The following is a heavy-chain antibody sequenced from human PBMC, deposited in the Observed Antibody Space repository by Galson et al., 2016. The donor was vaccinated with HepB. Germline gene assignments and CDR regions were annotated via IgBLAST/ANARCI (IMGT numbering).Heavy chain of an antibody. CDR1: GDSVYNNGAA. CDR3: ARAVMLGRGMDV. J-gene: IGHJ6*02. CDR2: TSYRSTWEN. Sequence: CAISGDSVYNNGAAWVWIRQSPSRGVEWLGRTSYRSTWENHYAGSVKNRITISPDTSRNQFSLHLNSVTPEDTAVYYCARAVMLGRGMDVWGQGTTVTVSS. V-gene: IGHV6-1*01. D-gene: IGHD3-10*01.